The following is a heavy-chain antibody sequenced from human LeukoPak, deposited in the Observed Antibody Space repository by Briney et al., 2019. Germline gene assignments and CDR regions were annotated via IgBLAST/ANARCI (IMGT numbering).Heavy chain of an antibody. Sequence: GASVKVACKASGGTFSSYAISWVRQAPGQGLEWMGGIIPIFGTANYAQKFQGRVTITADESTGTAYMGLSSLRSEDTAVYYCARAPREYQLLWSAFDIWGQGTMVTVSS. CDR1: GGTFSSYA. CDR3: ARAPREYQLLWSAFDI. J-gene: IGHJ3*02. CDR2: IIPIFGTA. V-gene: IGHV1-69*13. D-gene: IGHD2-2*01.